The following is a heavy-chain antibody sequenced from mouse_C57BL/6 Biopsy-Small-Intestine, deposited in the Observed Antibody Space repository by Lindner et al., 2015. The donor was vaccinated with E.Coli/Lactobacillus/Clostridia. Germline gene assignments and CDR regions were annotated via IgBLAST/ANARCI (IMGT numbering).Heavy chain of an antibody. D-gene: IGHD1-1*01. Sequence: VQLQESGAELARPGASVKLSCKASGYTFTSYGISWVKQRTGQGLEWIGEIYPRSGNTYYNEKFKGKATLTADKSSSTAYMELRSLTSEDSAVYFCARWPHYYGSSHWYFDVWGTGTTVTVSS. V-gene: IGHV1-81*01. CDR3: ARWPHYYGSSHWYFDV. CDR1: GYTFTSYG. J-gene: IGHJ1*03. CDR2: IYPRSGNT.